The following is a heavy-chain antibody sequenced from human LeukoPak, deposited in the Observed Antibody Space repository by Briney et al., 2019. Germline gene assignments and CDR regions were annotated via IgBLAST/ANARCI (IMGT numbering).Heavy chain of an antibody. V-gene: IGHV3-30*02. J-gene: IGHJ4*02. CDR1: GFTFSSYG. Sequence: GGSLRLSFAASGFTFSSYGMHWVRQAPGKGLEWVAFIRYDGSNKYYADSVKGRFTISRDNSKNTLYLQMNSLRAGDTAVYYCAKDLRAYYYDSSALAYWGQGTLVTVSS. CDR3: AKDLRAYYYDSSALAY. CDR2: IRYDGSNK. D-gene: IGHD3-22*01.